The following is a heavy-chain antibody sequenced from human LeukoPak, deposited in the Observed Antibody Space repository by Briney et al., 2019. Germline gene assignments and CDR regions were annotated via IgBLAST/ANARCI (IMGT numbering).Heavy chain of an antibody. J-gene: IGHJ4*02. Sequence: PSGTLSLTCAVSGDSISSDIWWNWVRQPPGKGLEWIGEIHHSGGINYNPSLKSRVTISVDRSKNQFSLKLSSETAADTAVYYCARGYSGYDYVDYFDYWGQGTLVTVSS. CDR2: IHHSGGI. D-gene: IGHD5-12*01. CDR1: GDSISSDIW. CDR3: ARGYSGYDYVDYFDY. V-gene: IGHV4-4*02.